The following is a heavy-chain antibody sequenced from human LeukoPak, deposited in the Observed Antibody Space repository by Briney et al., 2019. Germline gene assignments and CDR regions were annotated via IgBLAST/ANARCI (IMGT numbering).Heavy chain of an antibody. V-gene: IGHV3-9*01. CDR3: AAIGGFRGVRGYNWFGP. D-gene: IGHD3-10*01. CDR1: GFTFDDYA. CDR2: ISWNSGSI. Sequence: GGSLRLSCAASGFTFDDYAMHWVRQAPGKGLEWVSGISWNSGSIGYADSVKGRFTISRDNAKNSLYLQMNSLRAEDTALYYCAAIGGFRGVRGYNWFGPWGQGTLVTVSS. J-gene: IGHJ5*02.